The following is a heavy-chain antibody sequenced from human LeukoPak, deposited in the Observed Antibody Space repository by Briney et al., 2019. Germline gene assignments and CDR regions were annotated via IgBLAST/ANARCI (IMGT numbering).Heavy chain of an antibody. Sequence: PGGSLRLSCAASGFTFSIYSMNWVRQAPGKGLEWVSYISSSSTIYYAGSVKGRFTISRDDAKNSLYLQMNSLRDEDTAVYYCARANPPIDWGQGTLVTVSS. V-gene: IGHV3-48*02. CDR3: ARANPPID. J-gene: IGHJ4*02. CDR1: GFTFSIYS. D-gene: IGHD2/OR15-2a*01. CDR2: ISSSSTI.